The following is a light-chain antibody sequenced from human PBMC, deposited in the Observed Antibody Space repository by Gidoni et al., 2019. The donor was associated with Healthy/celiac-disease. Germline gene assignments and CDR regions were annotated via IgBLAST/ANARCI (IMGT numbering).Light chain of an antibody. CDR2: GAS. V-gene: IGKV3-15*01. CDR1: QSVSSY. Sequence: PATLSMSPGERATLSCGASQSVSSYLAWYQQKPGQAPRLLIYGASTRATGIPARFSGSGSGTEFTLTISSLQSEDFAVYFCQQYKNWPKTFGQGTKVESK. CDR3: QQYKNWPKT. J-gene: IGKJ1*01.